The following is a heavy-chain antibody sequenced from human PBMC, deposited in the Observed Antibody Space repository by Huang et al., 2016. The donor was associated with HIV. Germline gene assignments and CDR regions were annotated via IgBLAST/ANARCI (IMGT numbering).Heavy chain of an antibody. CDR2: INSIGGST. CDR3: ARERRGFGMDV. V-gene: IGHV1-46*03. J-gene: IGHJ6*04. CDR1: GYTFTSYY. Sequence: QVQLVQSGAEVKKPGASVRVSCKASGYTFTSYYMPWVRQASGQGLEWMGIINSIGGSTPNAQKFQGRVTMTRDTSTSTVYMELSNLRSEDTAVYYCARERRGFGMDVWGKGTTVTVSS.